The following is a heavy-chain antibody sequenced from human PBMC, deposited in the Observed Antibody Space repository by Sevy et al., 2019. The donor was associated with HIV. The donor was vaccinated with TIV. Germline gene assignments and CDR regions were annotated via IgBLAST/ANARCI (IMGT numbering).Heavy chain of an antibody. CDR2: IYPSDSDT. V-gene: IGHV5-51*01. CDR3: ARPGGSGWPDYGMDV. Sequence: GGSLRLSCKGSGYSFTNYWIGWVRQMPGKGLEWMGIIYPSDSDTKYSPSFQGQVTISVDKSVSTVYLQWSSLKASDTAMYYCARPGGSGWPDYGMDVWGQGTTVTVSS. J-gene: IGHJ6*01. CDR1: GYSFTNYW. D-gene: IGHD6-19*01.